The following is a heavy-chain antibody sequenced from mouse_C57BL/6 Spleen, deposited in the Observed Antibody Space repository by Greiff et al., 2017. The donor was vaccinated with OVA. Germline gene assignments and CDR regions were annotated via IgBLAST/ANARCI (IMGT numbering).Heavy chain of an antibody. J-gene: IGHJ2*01. CDR3: TSDFHFDY. CDR1: GFTFSNYW. D-gene: IGHD2-4*01. CDR2: IRLKSDNYAT. V-gene: IGHV6-3*01. Sequence: EVMLVESGGGLVQPGGSMKLSCVASGFTFSNYWMNWVRQSPEKGLEWVAQIRLKSDNYATHYAESVKGRFTISRDDSKSSVYLQMNNLRAEDTGIYYCTSDFHFDYWGQGTTLTVSS.